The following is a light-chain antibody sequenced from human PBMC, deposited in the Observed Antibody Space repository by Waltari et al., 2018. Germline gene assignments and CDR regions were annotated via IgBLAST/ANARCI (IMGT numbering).Light chain of an antibody. CDR3: QAWDSSTVV. J-gene: IGLJ2*01. Sequence: SYELTQPPSVSVSPGQTASITCSGDKLGDKYACWYQQKPGQAPGLVIYQDSTRPSGIPERFSGSNSGNTATLTISGTQAMDEADYYCQAWDSSTVVFGGGTKLTVL. CDR1: KLGDKY. V-gene: IGLV3-1*01. CDR2: QDS.